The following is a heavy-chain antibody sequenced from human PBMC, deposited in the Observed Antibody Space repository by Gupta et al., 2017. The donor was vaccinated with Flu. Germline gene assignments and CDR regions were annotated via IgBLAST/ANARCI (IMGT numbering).Heavy chain of an antibody. CDR2: ISSSSSTI. V-gene: IGHV3-48*02. Sequence: EVQLVESGGGLVQPGGSLRLSCAASGFTFSSYSMNWVRQAPGKGLEWVSYISSSSSTIYYADSVKGRFTISRDNAKNSLYLQMNSLRDEDTAVYYCARGITMVRGVISPPDYWGQGTLVTVSS. J-gene: IGHJ4*02. CDR1: GFTFSSYS. CDR3: ARGITMVRGVISPPDY. D-gene: IGHD3-10*01.